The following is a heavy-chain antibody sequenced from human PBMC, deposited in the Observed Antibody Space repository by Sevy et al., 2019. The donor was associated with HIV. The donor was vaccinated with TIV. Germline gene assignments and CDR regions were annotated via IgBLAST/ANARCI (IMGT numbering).Heavy chain of an antibody. CDR3: ASSYCSSTSCHPFDY. CDR2: ISYDGSNK. D-gene: IGHD2-2*01. V-gene: IGHV3-30*04. J-gene: IGHJ4*02. CDR1: GFTFSSYA. Sequence: GGSLRLSCAASGFTFSSYAMHWVRQAPGKGLEWVAVISYDGSNKYYADSVKGRFTISRDNSKNTLYLQMNSLRAEETAVYYCASSYCSSTSCHPFDYWGQGTLVTVSS.